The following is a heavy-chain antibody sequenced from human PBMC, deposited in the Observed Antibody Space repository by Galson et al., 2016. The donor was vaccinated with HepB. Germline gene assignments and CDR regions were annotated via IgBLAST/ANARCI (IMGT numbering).Heavy chain of an antibody. CDR3: ARGMGASGWYGAFDY. J-gene: IGHJ4*02. Sequence: SLRLSCAASGFTVSGKYMSWVRQAPGKGLEWVSAFYSGGSTYYAGSVKGRFAISSDNSKNTVYLQMNSRRVDDTAVYCCARGMGASGWYGAFDYWGQGTLVTVS. D-gene: IGHD6-19*01. CDR1: GFTVSGKY. V-gene: IGHV3-53*01. CDR2: FYSGGST.